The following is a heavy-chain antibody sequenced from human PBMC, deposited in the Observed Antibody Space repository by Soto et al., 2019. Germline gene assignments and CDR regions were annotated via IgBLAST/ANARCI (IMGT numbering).Heavy chain of an antibody. V-gene: IGHV3-21*01. CDR2: ISSSSSYI. CDR1: GYTFSSYS. J-gene: IGHJ3*02. Sequence: EVQLVESGGGLVKPGGSLRLSCAASGYTFSSYSMNWVRQAPGKGLEWVSSISSSSSYIYYADSVKGRFTISRDNAKNSLYLQMNSLRAEDTAVYYCARDSGNNAFDIWGQGTMVTVSS. D-gene: IGHD1-1*01. CDR3: ARDSGNNAFDI.